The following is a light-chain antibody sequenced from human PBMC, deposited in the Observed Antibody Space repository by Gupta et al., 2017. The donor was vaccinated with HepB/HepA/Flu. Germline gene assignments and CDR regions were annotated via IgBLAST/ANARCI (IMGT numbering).Light chain of an antibody. V-gene: IGKV3-20*01. J-gene: IGKJ1*01. CDR2: SAS. Sequence: EIVLTQSPGTLSVSPGERATLSCRASQSVSNYLAWYQQKPGQAPRLLICSASSRAAGIPDRFSGSGSGTDFTLTISRLEPEDFAVYYCQQYGSSPRTFGQGTKVEIK. CDR3: QQYGSSPRT. CDR1: QSVSNY.